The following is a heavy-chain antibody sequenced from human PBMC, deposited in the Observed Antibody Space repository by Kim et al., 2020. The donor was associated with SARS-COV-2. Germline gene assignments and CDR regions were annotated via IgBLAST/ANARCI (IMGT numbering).Heavy chain of an antibody. CDR2: IYYSGST. J-gene: IGHJ4*02. D-gene: IGHD6-19*01. CDR1: GGSISSSSYY. V-gene: IGHV4-39*01. Sequence: SETLSLTCTVSGGSISSSSYYWGWIHQPPGKGLEWIGSIYYSGSTYYNPSLKSRVTISVDTSKNQFSLKLSSVTAADTAVYYCARQQWLVGSFDYWGQGTLVTVSS. CDR3: ARQQWLVGSFDY.